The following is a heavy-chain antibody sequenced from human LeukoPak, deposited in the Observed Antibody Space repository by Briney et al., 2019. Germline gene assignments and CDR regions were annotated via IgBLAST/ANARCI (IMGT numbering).Heavy chain of an antibody. J-gene: IGHJ5*02. Sequence: GGSLRLSCAASGFTFSSYGMHWVRQAPGKGLEWVAVIWYDGSNKYYADSVKGRFTISRDNSKNTLYLQMNSLRAEDTAVYYCARSGVVTVIRDNCFDPWGQGTLVTVSS. V-gene: IGHV3-33*01. CDR2: IWYDGSNK. D-gene: IGHD4-23*01. CDR1: GFTFSSYG. CDR3: ARSGVVTVIRDNCFDP.